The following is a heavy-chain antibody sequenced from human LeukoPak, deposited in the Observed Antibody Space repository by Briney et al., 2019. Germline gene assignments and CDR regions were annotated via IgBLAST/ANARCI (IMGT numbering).Heavy chain of an antibody. D-gene: IGHD3-3*01. CDR3: ARSYYDFWSGYSHYYYYMDV. J-gene: IGHJ6*03. Sequence: PSETLSLTCTVSGGSISSSSYYWGWIRQPPGKGLEWIGSIYYSGSTYYNPSLKSRVTISVDTSKNQFSLKLSSVTAADTAVYYCARSYYDFWSGYSHYYYYMDVWGKGTTVTVSS. V-gene: IGHV4-39*07. CDR1: GGSISSSSYY. CDR2: IYYSGST.